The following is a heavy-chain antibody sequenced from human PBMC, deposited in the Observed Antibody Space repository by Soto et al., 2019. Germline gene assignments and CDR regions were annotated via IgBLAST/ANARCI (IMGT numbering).Heavy chain of an antibody. CDR2: IIPIFGTA. V-gene: IGHV1-69*06. CDR3: ARGWESSWYAVYYYYGMDV. Sequence: QVQLVQSGAEVKKPGSSVKVSCKASGGTFSSYAISWVRQAPGQGLEWMGGIIPIFGTANYAQKFQGRVTITAVKSTSTAYMELSSLRSEDTAVYYCARGWESSWYAVYYYYGMDVWGQGTTVTVSS. J-gene: IGHJ6*02. CDR1: GGTFSSYA. D-gene: IGHD6-13*01.